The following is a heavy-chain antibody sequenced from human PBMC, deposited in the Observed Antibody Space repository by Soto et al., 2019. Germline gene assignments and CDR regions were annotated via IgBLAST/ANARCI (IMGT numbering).Heavy chain of an antibody. CDR2: ISGSGGST. D-gene: IGHD3-10*01. Sequence: GGSLRLSCAASGFTFSSDAMSWVRQAPGKGLEWVSVISGSGGSTYYADSVKGRFTVSRDNSKNTLYLQMNSLRAEDTAIYYCAKVRSGTYDWFDPWGQGTLVTVSS. CDR1: GFTFSSDA. CDR3: AKVRSGTYDWFDP. J-gene: IGHJ5*02. V-gene: IGHV3-23*01.